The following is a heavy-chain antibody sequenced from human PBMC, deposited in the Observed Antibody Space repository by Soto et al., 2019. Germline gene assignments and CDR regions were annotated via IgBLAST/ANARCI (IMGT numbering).Heavy chain of an antibody. CDR2: IIPILGIA. J-gene: IGHJ4*02. Sequence: QVQLVQSGAEVKKPGSSVKVSCKASGGTFSSYTISWVRQAPGQGLEWMGRIIPILGIANYAQKFQGRVTITADKSTSTADMELSSLRSEDTAVYYCARPIGYCSGGSCPLDFDYWGQGTLVTVSS. CDR3: ARPIGYCSGGSCPLDFDY. V-gene: IGHV1-69*02. CDR1: GGTFSSYT. D-gene: IGHD2-15*01.